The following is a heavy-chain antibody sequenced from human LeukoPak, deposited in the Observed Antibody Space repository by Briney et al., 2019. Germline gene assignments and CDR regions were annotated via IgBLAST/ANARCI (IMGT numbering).Heavy chain of an antibody. D-gene: IGHD6-13*01. CDR3: AAQVGYSSSWYLWRDAFDI. V-gene: IGHV4-59*01. CDR1: GGSISASY. CDR2: IYYSGST. J-gene: IGHJ3*02. Sequence: PSETLSLTCTVSGGSISASYWSWIRQPPGKGLEWIGYIYYSGSTNYNPSLKSRVTISVDTSKNQFSLKLSSVTAADTAVYYCAAQVGYSSSWYLWRDAFDIWGQGTMVTVSS.